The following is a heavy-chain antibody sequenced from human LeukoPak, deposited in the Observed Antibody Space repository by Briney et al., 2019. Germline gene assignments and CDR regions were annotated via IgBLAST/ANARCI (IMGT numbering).Heavy chain of an antibody. CDR2: IFPGDSDT. J-gene: IGHJ4*02. CDR1: GYRVTSNW. CDR3: ARRRVGSGSYYNVGGYYFDN. D-gene: IGHD3-10*01. V-gene: IGHV5-51*01. Sequence: GESLKISCKAYGYRVTSNWIGWVRQMPGKGLEWMGIIFPGDSDTRYSPSFQGQVTISVDESISTAYLQWSSLKASDTAIYYCARRRVGSGSYYNVGGYYFDNWGQGTLVTVSS.